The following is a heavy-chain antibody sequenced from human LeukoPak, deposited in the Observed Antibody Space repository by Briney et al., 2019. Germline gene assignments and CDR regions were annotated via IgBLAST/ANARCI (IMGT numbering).Heavy chain of an antibody. CDR3: ARSTQLPSEYFNGMDV. J-gene: IGHJ6*02. Sequence: ASVKVSCQASGYAFLTYGISWVRQAVGQGLEWMGWISVYNDDTHYAQKFQGRLSMTTDTSRSTVYMELRSLRSDDTAVYFCARSTQLPSEYFNGMDVWGQGTTVTVSS. V-gene: IGHV1-18*01. CDR2: ISVYNDDT. D-gene: IGHD5-24*01. CDR1: GYAFLTYG.